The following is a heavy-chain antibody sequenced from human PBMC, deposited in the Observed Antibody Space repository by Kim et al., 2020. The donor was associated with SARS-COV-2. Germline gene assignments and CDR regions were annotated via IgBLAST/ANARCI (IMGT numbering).Heavy chain of an antibody. J-gene: IGHJ6*01. V-gene: IGHV4-34*01. Sequence: SETLSLTCAVYGGSFSGYYWSWIRQPPGKGLEWIGEINHSGSTNYNPSLKSRVTISVDTSKNQFSLKLSSVTAADTAVYYCARGGIAAPLTYYYYGMDV. CDR1: GGSFSGYY. CDR2: INHSGST. D-gene: IGHD6-6*01. CDR3: ARGGIAAPLTYYYYGMDV.